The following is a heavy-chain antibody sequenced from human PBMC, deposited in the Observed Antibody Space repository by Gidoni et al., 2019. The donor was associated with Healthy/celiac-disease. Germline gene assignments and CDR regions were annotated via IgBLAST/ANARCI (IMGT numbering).Heavy chain of an antibody. CDR3: ARGQWLMYYFDY. J-gene: IGHJ4*02. V-gene: IGHV4-38-2*02. D-gene: IGHD6-19*01. CDR2: IYHSGST. CDR1: GYSIRSGYY. Sequence: QVQLQESGPGLVKPSETLSLTCTVSGYSIRSGYYWGWIRQPPGKGLEWIGSIYHSGSTYYNPSLKSRVTISVDTSKNQFSLKLSSVTAADTAVYYCARGQWLMYYFDYWGQGTLVTVSS.